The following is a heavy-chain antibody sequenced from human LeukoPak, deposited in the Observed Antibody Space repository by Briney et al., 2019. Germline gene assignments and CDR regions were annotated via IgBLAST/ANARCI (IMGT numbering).Heavy chain of an antibody. CDR2: IYYSGST. Sequence: SETLSLTCTVSGGSISSSSYYWGWIRQPPGKGLEWIGSIYYSGSTYYDPSLKSRVTISVDTSKNQFSLKLRSDDTAVYYCARGNLEKSDYWGQGTLVTVSS. CDR1: GGSISSSSYY. D-gene: IGHD1-1*01. V-gene: IGHV4-39*07. J-gene: IGHJ4*02. CDR3: ARGNLEKSDY.